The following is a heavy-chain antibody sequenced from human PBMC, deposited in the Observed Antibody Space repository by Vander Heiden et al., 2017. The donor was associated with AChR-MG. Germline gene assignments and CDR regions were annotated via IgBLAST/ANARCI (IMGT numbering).Heavy chain of an antibody. CDR2: LTGSGTST. Sequence: EVQLLESGGGLVQPGGSLRLSCSALWFTFRTSAMSWVRQAPGNGLEWVSHLTGSGTSTDYADSVKGRFTISRDNSKNTLYLQMNSLRVEDTAMYYCARGSGTLDYWGQGTLVTVSS. CDR1: WFTFRTSA. V-gene: IGHV3-23*01. J-gene: IGHJ4*02. D-gene: IGHD1-1*01. CDR3: ARGSGTLDY.